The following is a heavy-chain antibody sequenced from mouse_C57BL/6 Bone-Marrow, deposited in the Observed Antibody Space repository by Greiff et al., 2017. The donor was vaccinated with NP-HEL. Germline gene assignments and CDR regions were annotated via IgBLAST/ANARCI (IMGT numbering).Heavy chain of an antibody. D-gene: IGHD2-3*01. CDR3: ARSYDGYYDYFDY. CDR1: GYAFSSYW. CDR2: IYPGDGDT. Sequence: VQLQQSGAELVKPGASVKISCKASGYAFSSYWMNWVKQRPGKGLEWIGQIYPGDGDTNYNGKFKGKATLTADKSSSTAYMQLSSLTSEDSAVYFCARSYDGYYDYFDYWGQGTTLTVSS. V-gene: IGHV1-80*01. J-gene: IGHJ2*01.